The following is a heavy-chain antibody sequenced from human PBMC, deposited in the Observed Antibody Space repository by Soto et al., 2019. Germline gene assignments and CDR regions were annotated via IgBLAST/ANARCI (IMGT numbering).Heavy chain of an antibody. Sequence: ASVKVSCKASGGTFSSYAISWVRQAPGQGLEWMGGIIPIFGTAKYAQKFQGRVTITADESTSTAYMELSSLRSEDTAVYYCARNTRTRSIVVVITSYGMDVWGQGTTVTVS. CDR1: GGTFSSYA. CDR3: ARNTRTRSIVVVITSYGMDV. D-gene: IGHD3-22*01. CDR2: IIPIFGTA. J-gene: IGHJ6*02. V-gene: IGHV1-69*13.